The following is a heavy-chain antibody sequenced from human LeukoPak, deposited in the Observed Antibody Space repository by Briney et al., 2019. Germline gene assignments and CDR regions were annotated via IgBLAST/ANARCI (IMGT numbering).Heavy chain of an antibody. CDR2: ISWNSGSI. Sequence: QPGRSLRLSCAASGFTFDDYSMHWVRQAPGKGLEWVSGISWNSGSIGYADSVKGRFTISRDNAKNTLYLQMNSLRAEDTAVYYCAKRRVVGATIGAFNMWGQGTMVTVSS. V-gene: IGHV3-9*01. CDR1: GFTFDDYS. CDR3: AKRRVVGATIGAFNM. D-gene: IGHD1-26*01. J-gene: IGHJ3*02.